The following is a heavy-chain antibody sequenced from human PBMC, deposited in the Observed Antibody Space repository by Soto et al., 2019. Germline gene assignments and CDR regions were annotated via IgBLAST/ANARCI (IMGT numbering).Heavy chain of an antibody. CDR1: GFTFISYA. J-gene: IGHJ5*02. CDR2: ISGSGGST. D-gene: IGHD2-2*01. V-gene: IGHV3-23*01. Sequence: SLRLSCAASGFTFISYAMSWVRQAPGKGLEWVSAISGSGGSTYYADSVKGRFTISRDNSKNTLYLQMNSLRAEDTAVYYCAKDHDIVVVPAAMQGSWFDPWGQGTLVTVSS. CDR3: AKDHDIVVVPAAMQGSWFDP.